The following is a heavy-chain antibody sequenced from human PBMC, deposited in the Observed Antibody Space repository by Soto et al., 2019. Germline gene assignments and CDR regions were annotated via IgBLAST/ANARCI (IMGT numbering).Heavy chain of an antibody. CDR2: INPSGGST. Sequence: ASVKVSCKASGYTFTSYYMHWVRQAPGQGLEWMGIINPSGGSTSYAQKFQGRVTMTRDTSTSTVYMELSSLRSEDTAVYYCAREIRTMVRGVIHPPLDYWGQGTLVTVSS. CDR1: GYTFTSYY. J-gene: IGHJ4*02. V-gene: IGHV1-46*01. CDR3: AREIRTMVRGVIHPPLDY. D-gene: IGHD3-10*01.